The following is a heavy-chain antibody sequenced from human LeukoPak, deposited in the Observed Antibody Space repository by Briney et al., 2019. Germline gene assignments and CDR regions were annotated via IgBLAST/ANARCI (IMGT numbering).Heavy chain of an antibody. CDR1: GGSISNGDYY. J-gene: IGHJ4*02. D-gene: IGHD5-12*01. V-gene: IGHV4-30-4*08. CDR3: ARGARSGYVVDY. Sequence: PSQTLSLTCTVSGGSISNGDYYWRWIRQPPGKGLEWIGYIYYSGSTYYTTSLKSRVTISVDASKNQFSLKLSSVTAADTVVYYCARGARSGYVVDYWGQGTLVTVSS. CDR2: IYYSGST.